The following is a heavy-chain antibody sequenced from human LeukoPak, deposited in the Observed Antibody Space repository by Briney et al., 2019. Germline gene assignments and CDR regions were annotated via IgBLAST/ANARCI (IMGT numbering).Heavy chain of an antibody. CDR3: ARDGGSYLQPTDS. V-gene: IGHV3-23*01. CDR2: ITGSGDST. D-gene: IGHD1-26*01. Sequence: TGGSLRLSCAASGFTFTTYAMSWVRQAPGKGLEWVSSITGSGDSTYYADSVKGVFTISRDNSKNTLHLQMNSLRAEDTAVYHCARDGGSYLQPTDSWGQGTLVTVSS. CDR1: GFTFTTYA. J-gene: IGHJ4*02.